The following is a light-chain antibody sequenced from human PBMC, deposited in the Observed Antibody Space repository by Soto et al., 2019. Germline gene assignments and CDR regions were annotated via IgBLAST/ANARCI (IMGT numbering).Light chain of an antibody. CDR1: QSISSY. CDR3: QQSYSTLLT. V-gene: IGKV1-39*01. J-gene: IGKJ4*01. Sequence: DSQMTQSPSSLSASVGDRATITCRASQSISSYLNWYQQKPGKAPKLLIYAASSLQSGVPSRFSGSGSGTDFTLTISSLQPEDFATYYCQQSYSTLLTFGGGTKVDIK. CDR2: AAS.